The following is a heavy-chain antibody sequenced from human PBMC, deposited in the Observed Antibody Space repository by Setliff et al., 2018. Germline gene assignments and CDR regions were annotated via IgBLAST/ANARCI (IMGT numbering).Heavy chain of an antibody. D-gene: IGHD7-27*01. CDR1: GFTFSTHS. V-gene: IGHV3-21*01. Sequence: GGSLRLSCAASGFTFSTHSMNWVRQAPGKGLEWVSSISRSSTYIYYADSMKGRFTISRDNAKNSLYLQMNSLRAEDTAVYYCARDLHWGFDYWGLGTLVTVSS. J-gene: IGHJ4*02. CDR2: ISRSSTYI. CDR3: ARDLHWGFDY.